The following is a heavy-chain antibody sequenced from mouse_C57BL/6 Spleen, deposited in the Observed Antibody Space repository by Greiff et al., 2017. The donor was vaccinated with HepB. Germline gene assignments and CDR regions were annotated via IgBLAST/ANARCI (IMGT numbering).Heavy chain of an antibody. J-gene: IGHJ3*01. D-gene: IGHD1-1*01. Sequence: QVQLQQSGPELVKPGASVKISCKASGYSFTSYYIHWVKQRPGQGLEWIGWIYPGSGNTKYNEKFKGKATLTADTSSSTAYMQLSSLTSEDSAVYYCARDDYGSISFAYWGQGTLVTVSA. CDR2: IYPGSGNT. V-gene: IGHV1-66*01. CDR1: GYSFTSYY. CDR3: ARDDYGSISFAY.